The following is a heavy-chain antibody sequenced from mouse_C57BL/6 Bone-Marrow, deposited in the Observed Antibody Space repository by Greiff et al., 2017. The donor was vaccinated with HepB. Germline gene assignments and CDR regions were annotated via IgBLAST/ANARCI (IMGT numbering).Heavy chain of an antibody. CDR2: IDPETGST. CDR3: TRSLLY. Sequence: VQLQESGAELVRPGASVTLSCKASGYTFTDYEMHWVKQTPVHGLEWIGAIDPETGSTAYNQKFKGKAILTADKSSSTAYMQLRSLTSEDSAVYYCTRSLLYWGQGTTLTVSS. D-gene: IGHD1-1*01. CDR1: GYTFTDYE. J-gene: IGHJ2*01. V-gene: IGHV1-15*01.